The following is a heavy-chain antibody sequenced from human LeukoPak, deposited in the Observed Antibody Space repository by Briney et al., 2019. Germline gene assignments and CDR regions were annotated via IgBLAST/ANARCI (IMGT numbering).Heavy chain of an antibody. V-gene: IGHV1-46*01. Sequence: GASVKVSCKASGYTFTSYYMHWVRQAPGQGLEWMGIINPSGGSTSYAQKFQGRVTMTRDTSTSSVYMELSSLRSEDTAVYYCARSQHPLPVPDYDFRSGYYTVLGLGGGIYGMDVWGQGTTVTVSS. D-gene: IGHD3-3*01. CDR2: INPSGGST. J-gene: IGHJ6*02. CDR1: GYTFTSYY. CDR3: ARSQHPLPVPDYDFRSGYYTVLGLGGGIYGMDV.